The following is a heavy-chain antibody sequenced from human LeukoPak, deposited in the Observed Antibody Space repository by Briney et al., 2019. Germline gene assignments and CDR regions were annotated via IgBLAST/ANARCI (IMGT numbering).Heavy chain of an antibody. V-gene: IGHV1-18*01. J-gene: IGHJ4*02. Sequence: GASVKVSCKASGYTXTNYGITWVRQAPGQGLEWMGWISPYNGNTNYAQKLQDRVTMTTDTSTSTAYMELRSLRSDDTALYYCATEGGWQPTDYGDHVYWGQGTLVTVSS. D-gene: IGHD4-17*01. CDR2: ISPYNGNT. CDR1: GYTXTNYG. CDR3: ATEGGWQPTDYGDHVY.